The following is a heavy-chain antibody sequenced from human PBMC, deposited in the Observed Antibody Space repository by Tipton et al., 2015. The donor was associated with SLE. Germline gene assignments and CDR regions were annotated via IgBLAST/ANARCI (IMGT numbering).Heavy chain of an antibody. CDR1: GGSFSGYY. V-gene: IGHV4-34*01. Sequence: TLSLTCAVYGGSFSGYYWTWIRQSPNKGLEWIGEINHSGSTNYNPSLKSRVTISVDTSKNQFSLKLSSVTAADTAVYYCARRWLVLYYYYGMDVWGQGTTVTVSS. D-gene: IGHD6-19*01. J-gene: IGHJ6*02. CDR3: ARRWLVLYYYYGMDV. CDR2: INHSGST.